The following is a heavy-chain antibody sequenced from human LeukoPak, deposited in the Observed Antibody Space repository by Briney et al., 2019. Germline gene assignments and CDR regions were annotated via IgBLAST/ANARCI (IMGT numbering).Heavy chain of an antibody. V-gene: IGHV4-59*01. D-gene: IGHD1-14*01. CDR1: GGSISSYY. CDR3: ARGRRTPAN. Sequence: PSETLSLTCTVSGGSISSYYWSWIRQPPGKGLEWTGYIYYSGSTNYNPSLKSRVTISVDTSKNQFSLKLSSVTAADTAVYYCARGRRTPANWGQGTLVTVSS. J-gene: IGHJ4*02. CDR2: IYYSGST.